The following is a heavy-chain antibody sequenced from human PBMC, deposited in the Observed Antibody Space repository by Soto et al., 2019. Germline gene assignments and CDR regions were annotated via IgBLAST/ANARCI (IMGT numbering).Heavy chain of an antibody. V-gene: IGHV3-23*01. D-gene: IGHD1-1*01. J-gene: IGHJ4*02. CDR3: ARDTFLQWDFDY. CDR1: GFTFRRYA. Sequence: EVQLLESGGDLVQPGGSLRLSCAASGFTFRRYAMNWVRQAPGKGLEWVASISGNGASTYYADSMKGRVTISRDNSNNSLSLQINNLRVEDTAIYYCARDTFLQWDFDYWGQGILVTVAS. CDR2: ISGNGAST.